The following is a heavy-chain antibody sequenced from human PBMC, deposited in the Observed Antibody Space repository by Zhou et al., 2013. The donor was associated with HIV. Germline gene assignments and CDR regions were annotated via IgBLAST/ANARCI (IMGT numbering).Heavy chain of an antibody. CDR2: ITPMFGTP. CDR1: GGTFSSYA. CDR3: SRRQQLLDQ. J-gene: IGHJ4*02. Sequence: QVQLVQSGTELKRPGSSVKISCKASGGTFSSYAINWVRQAPGQGLSGWEGITPMFGTPDYARKFRGRVKISADESSTTSYIEIFSLGREDTATYFCSRRQQLLDQWGQGTLISVSS. D-gene: IGHD3-10*01. V-gene: IGHV1-69*13.